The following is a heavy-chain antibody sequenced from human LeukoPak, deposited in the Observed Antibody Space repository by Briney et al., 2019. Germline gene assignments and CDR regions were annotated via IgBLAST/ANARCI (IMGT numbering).Heavy chain of an antibody. V-gene: IGHV3-13*01. CDR1: GFTFSSYD. CDR2: ISTTGAT. J-gene: IGHJ3*02. CDR3: ARKRSLYDAFDI. Sequence: GGSLRLSCAASGFTFSSYDMHWVRLATGKGLEWVSAISTTGATYYPGSVKGRFTISREDAKNSVYLQMNSLTAGDTALYYCARKRSLYDAFDIWGQGTLVTVSS.